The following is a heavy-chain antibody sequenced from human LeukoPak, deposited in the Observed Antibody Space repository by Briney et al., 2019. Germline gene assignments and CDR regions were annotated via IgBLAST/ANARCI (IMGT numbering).Heavy chain of an antibody. J-gene: IGHJ1*01. Sequence: GGSLRLSCAASGFTFSSYDMHWVRQAPGKGLEWVAFIRYDGSNKYYADSVKGRFTISRDNAKNSLYLQMNSLRAEDTAVYYCARVGVLLWFGELLPEYFQHWGQGTLVTVSS. CDR1: GFTFSSYD. CDR3: ARVGVLLWFGELLPEYFQH. CDR2: IRYDGSNK. V-gene: IGHV3-30*02. D-gene: IGHD3-10*01.